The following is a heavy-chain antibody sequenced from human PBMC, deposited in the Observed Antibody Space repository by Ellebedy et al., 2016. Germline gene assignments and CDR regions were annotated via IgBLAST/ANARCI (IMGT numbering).Heavy chain of an antibody. J-gene: IGHJ5*01. D-gene: IGHD6-19*01. V-gene: IGHV3-23*01. CDR2: IGGSGDST. Sequence: GESLKISXAASGFIFSTSWMSWVRQAPGKGLEWVSAIGGSGDSTYYADSVKGRFTISRDNSKSTLYLQMNGLRAEDSAIYYCAKDQNQSAWYGWFDSWGQGALVTVSS. CDR1: GFIFSTSW. CDR3: AKDQNQSAWYGWFDS.